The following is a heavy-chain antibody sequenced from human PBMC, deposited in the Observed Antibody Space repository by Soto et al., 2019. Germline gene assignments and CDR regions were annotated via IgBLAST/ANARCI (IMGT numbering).Heavy chain of an antibody. CDR3: AKGDYYYYYGMDV. Sequence: GGSLRLSCAASGFTFSSYAMSWFRQAPGKGLEWVSAISGSGGSTYYADSVKGRFTISRDNSKNTLYLQMNSLRAEDTAVYYCAKGDYYYYYGMDVWGQGTTVTVSS. CDR1: GFTFSSYA. CDR2: ISGSGGST. V-gene: IGHV3-23*01. J-gene: IGHJ6*02.